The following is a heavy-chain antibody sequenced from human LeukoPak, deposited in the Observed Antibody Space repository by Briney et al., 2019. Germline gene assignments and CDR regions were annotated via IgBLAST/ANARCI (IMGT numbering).Heavy chain of an antibody. D-gene: IGHD1-7*01. CDR3: ARAAGPGGTTFLGWFDP. J-gene: IGHJ5*02. Sequence: SETLSLTCTVSGGSISSYYWSWIRQPPGKGLEWIGYIYYSGSTNYNPSLKSRVTISVGTSKNQFSLKLSSVTAADTAVYYCARAAGPGGTTFLGWFDPWGQGTLVTVSS. V-gene: IGHV4-59*01. CDR2: IYYSGST. CDR1: GGSISSYY.